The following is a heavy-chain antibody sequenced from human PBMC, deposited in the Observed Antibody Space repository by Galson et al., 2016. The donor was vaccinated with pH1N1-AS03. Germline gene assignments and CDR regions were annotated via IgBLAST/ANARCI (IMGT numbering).Heavy chain of an antibody. J-gene: IGHJ5*02. V-gene: IGHV4-39*07. CDR2: VSARGTT. D-gene: IGHD2-15*01. Sequence: ETLSLTCSVSGASVSHYASYWGWIRQAPGKGLEWIATVSARGTTYHNPSLDSRLTISLATSKNHFSLTLTSVTAADTAMYYCARDRRDCSGGSCSQDGWFDPWGQGTLVVVSS. CDR1: GASVSHYASY. CDR3: ARDRRDCSGGSCSQDGWFDP.